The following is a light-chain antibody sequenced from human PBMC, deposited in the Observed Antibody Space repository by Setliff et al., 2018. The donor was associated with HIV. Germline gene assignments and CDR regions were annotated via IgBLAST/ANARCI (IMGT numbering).Light chain of an antibody. CDR2: EGS. CDR1: SSDVGSYDL. V-gene: IGLV2-23*01. J-gene: IGLJ2*01. Sequence: QSALAQPASVSGSPGQSITISCTGTSSDVGSYDLVSWYQQHPGKAPKLMICEGSKRPSGVSNRFSGSKSGNTASLTISGLQADDEADYYCCSYAGSSTKFGGGTKVTVL. CDR3: CSYAGSSTK.